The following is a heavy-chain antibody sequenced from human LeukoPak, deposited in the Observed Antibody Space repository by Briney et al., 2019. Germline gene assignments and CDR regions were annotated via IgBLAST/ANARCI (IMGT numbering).Heavy chain of an antibody. CDR1: GRSMSSSSYY. V-gene: IGHV4-39*02. Sequence: PETLSLTCTLSGRSMSSSSYYWGWLRQPPGKGLEWFVSMYYSGTTHNNPSGKSRFSICVVTSKNHFSLKMSSVTPANTTVYYWARLVVVPAATPYYCYYGIDVWGQGTTVTVSS. D-gene: IGHD2-2*01. CDR3: ARLVVVPAATPYYCYYGIDV. J-gene: IGHJ6*02. CDR2: MYYSGTT.